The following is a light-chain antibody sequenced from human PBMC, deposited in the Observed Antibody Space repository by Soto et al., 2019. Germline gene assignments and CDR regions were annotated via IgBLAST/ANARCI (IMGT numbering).Light chain of an antibody. J-gene: IGKJ5*01. CDR3: QQYGSSGIT. CDR1: QSVSSY. V-gene: IGKV3-11*01. Sequence: EIVLTQSPATLSLSPGERATLSCRASQSVSSYLAWYQQKPGQPPRLLIYDASNRATGIPARFGGSGSGTDFTLTISSLEPEDFAVYYCQQYGSSGITFGQGTRLEIK. CDR2: DAS.